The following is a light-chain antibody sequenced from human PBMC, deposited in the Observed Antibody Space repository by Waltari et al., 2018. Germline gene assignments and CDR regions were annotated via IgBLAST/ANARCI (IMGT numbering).Light chain of an antibody. CDR1: QNIGNY. V-gene: IGKV1-39*01. CDR2: AAS. J-gene: IGKJ1*01. CDR3: HHTYSIPRM. Sequence: DIQMTQSPSSLSASVGVRVTVTCRASQNIGNYLNWYQQKPGKAPKLLIYAASSLQSGVPSRFSGSGSGTDFTLTISSLQPEDFATYYCHHTYSIPRMFGQGTKVEFK.